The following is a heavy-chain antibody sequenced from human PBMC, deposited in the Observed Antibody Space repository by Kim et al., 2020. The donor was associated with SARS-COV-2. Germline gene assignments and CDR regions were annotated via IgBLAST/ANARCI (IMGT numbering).Heavy chain of an antibody. D-gene: IGHD5-18*01. V-gene: IGHV3-30*18. CDR1: GFTFSSYG. Sequence: GGSLRLSCAASGFTFSSYGMHWVRQAPGKGLEWVAVISYDGSNKYYADSVKVRFTISRDNSKNTLYLQMNSLRAEDTAVYYCAKSAWIQLWLSPAFDIWGQGTMVTVSS. J-gene: IGHJ3*02. CDR2: ISYDGSNK. CDR3: AKSAWIQLWLSPAFDI.